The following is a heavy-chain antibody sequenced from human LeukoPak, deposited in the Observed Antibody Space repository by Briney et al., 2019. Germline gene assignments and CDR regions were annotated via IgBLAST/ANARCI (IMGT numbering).Heavy chain of an antibody. J-gene: IGHJ4*02. CDR2: INPSGGST. CDR1: GYTFTSYY. Sequence: ASVKVSCKASGYTFTSYYMHWVRQAPGQGLEWMGIINPSGGSTSCAQKFQGRVTMTRDTSTSTVYMELSSLRSEDTAVYYCARESQWLVRSYYFDYWGQGTLVTVSS. V-gene: IGHV1-46*01. CDR3: ARESQWLVRSYYFDY. D-gene: IGHD6-19*01.